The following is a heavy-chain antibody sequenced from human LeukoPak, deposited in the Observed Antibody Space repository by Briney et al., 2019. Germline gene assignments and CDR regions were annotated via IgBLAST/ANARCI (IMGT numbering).Heavy chain of an antibody. CDR3: ARSNSGFGVLDGSFDI. D-gene: IGHD4-23*01. V-gene: IGHV1-69*02. Sequence: SVKVSCKASGGTFSSYTISWVRQAPGQGLEWMGRFIPILGIANYAQKFQGRVTITADKSTSTAYMELSSLRSEDTAVYYCARSNSGFGVLDGSFDIWGQGTMVTVSS. J-gene: IGHJ3*02. CDR1: GGTFSSYT. CDR2: FIPILGIA.